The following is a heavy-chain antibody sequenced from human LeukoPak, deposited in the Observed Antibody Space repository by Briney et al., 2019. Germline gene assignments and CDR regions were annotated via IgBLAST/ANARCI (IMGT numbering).Heavy chain of an antibody. D-gene: IGHD4-11*01. V-gene: IGHV4-61*08. Sequence: PSETLSLTCSVSGGSVSSGDSYWTWIRQSPGKGLEWIGYLYNIGSANYNPSLTSRLTISLDTSKNQFSLKLRSVTAADAAVYYCARDLDNYTFDPWGQGTLVTVSS. CDR1: GGSVSSGDSY. J-gene: IGHJ5*02. CDR2: LYNIGSA. CDR3: ARDLDNYTFDP.